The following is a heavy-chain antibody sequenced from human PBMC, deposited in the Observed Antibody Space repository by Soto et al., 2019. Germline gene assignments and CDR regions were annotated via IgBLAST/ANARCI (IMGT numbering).Heavy chain of an antibody. CDR1: GYTFTSYD. Sequence: ASVKVSCKASGYTFTSYDINWVRQATGQGLEWMGWMNPNSGNTGYAQKFQGRVTMTRNTSISTAYMELSSLRSEDTAVYYCARRYCSSTSCHYYYYMDVWGKGTTVTVSS. J-gene: IGHJ6*03. CDR2: MNPNSGNT. D-gene: IGHD2-2*01. V-gene: IGHV1-8*01. CDR3: ARRYCSSTSCHYYYYMDV.